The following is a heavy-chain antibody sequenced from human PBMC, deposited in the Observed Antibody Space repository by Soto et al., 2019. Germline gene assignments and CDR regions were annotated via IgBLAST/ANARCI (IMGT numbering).Heavy chain of an antibody. V-gene: IGHV3-33*06. CDR3: AKENTPPYFDY. CDR2: ILYDGNRK. Sequence: VGSLRLSCAASGFNLNDFGIHWVRQAPGKGLEWVSHILYDGNRKNYVDSVKGRFTISRDSSKNTVYLQMNSLRVEDTAVYYCAKENTPPYFDYWGQGALVTVSS. CDR1: GFNLNDFG. D-gene: IGHD2-15*01. J-gene: IGHJ4*02.